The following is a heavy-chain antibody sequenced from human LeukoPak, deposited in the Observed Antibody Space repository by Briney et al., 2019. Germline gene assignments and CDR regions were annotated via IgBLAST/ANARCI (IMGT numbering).Heavy chain of an antibody. CDR2: IYYSGGT. J-gene: IGHJ4*02. V-gene: IGHV4-59*11. CDR3: ARDNGSGSYYYFDY. CDR1: GGSISSHY. D-gene: IGHD3-10*01. Sequence: PSETLSLTCTVSGGSISSHYWSWIRQPPGKGLEWIGYIYYSGGTNYNPSLKSRVTISVDTSKNQFSLKLSSVTAADTAVYYCARDNGSGSYYYFDYWGQGTLVTVSS.